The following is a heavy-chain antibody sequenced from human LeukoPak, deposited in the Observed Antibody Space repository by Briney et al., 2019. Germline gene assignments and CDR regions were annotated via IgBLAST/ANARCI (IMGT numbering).Heavy chain of an antibody. Sequence: SETLSLTCTVSGGSISSSSYYWGWIRQPPGKGLEWIGSIYYSGSTYYNPSLKSRVTISVDTSKNQFSLKLSSVTAADTAVYYCARHRYDFWSVPYYFDYWGQGTLVTVSS. CDR1: GGSISSSSYY. CDR3: ARHRYDFWSVPYYFDY. D-gene: IGHD3-3*01. J-gene: IGHJ4*02. CDR2: IYYSGST. V-gene: IGHV4-39*01.